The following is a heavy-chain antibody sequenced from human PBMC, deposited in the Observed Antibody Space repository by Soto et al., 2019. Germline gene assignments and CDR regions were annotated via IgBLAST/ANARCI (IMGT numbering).Heavy chain of an antibody. J-gene: IGHJ2*01. CDR2: ISGSGGST. D-gene: IGHD6-13*01. CDR1: GFTFSSYA. V-gene: IGHV3-23*01. CDR3: AKDYSSSWYDWYFDL. Sequence: GGSLRLSCAAPGFTFSSYAMSWVRQAPGKGLEWVSAISGSGGSTYYADSVKGRFTISRDNSKNTLYLQMNSLRAEDTAVYYCAKDYSSSWYDWYFDLWGRGTLVTVSS.